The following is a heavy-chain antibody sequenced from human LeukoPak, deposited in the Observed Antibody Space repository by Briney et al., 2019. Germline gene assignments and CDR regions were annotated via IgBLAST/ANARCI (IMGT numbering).Heavy chain of an antibody. Sequence: GASVTVSCEXSGYTFTSYDINWVRQATGQGLEWMGWMNPNSGNTGYAQKFQGRVTMTRNTSISTAYMELSSLRSEDTAVYYCARGGYYYDSSGYYHIDYWGPGTLVTVSS. CDR2: MNPNSGNT. V-gene: IGHV1-8*01. J-gene: IGHJ4*02. CDR3: ARGGYYYDSSGYYHIDY. D-gene: IGHD3-22*01. CDR1: GYTFTSYD.